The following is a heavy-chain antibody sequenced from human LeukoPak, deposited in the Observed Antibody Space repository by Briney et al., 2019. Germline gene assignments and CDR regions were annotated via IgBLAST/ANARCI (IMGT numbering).Heavy chain of an antibody. CDR3: ARHIGGGIEDMDV. CDR1: GGSIGSYY. D-gene: IGHD3-16*02. CDR2: IHVTGST. Sequence: PSETLSLTCTVSGGSIGSYYWSWIRQSPGVGLEWIGYIHVTGSTRYNPYLQSRLTISLDTSRNQFSLKMSSVTAADTAVYYCARHIGGGIEDMDVWGKGAEVTVSS. V-gene: IGHV4-59*08. J-gene: IGHJ6*03.